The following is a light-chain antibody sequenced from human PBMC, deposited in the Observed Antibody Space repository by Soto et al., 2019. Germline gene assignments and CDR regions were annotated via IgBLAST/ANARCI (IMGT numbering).Light chain of an antibody. CDR2: DVS. CDR1: SSDVGGYNY. CDR3: TSYTSSSTSYV. V-gene: IGLV2-14*01. Sequence: QSALTQPASVSGSPGQSITISCTGTSSDVGGYNYVSWYQQHPGKAPKLMIYDVSNRLSGVSNRFSGSKSGNTASLTISGLQAEDEADYYCTSYTSSSTSYVFGPGTKLTVL. J-gene: IGLJ1*01.